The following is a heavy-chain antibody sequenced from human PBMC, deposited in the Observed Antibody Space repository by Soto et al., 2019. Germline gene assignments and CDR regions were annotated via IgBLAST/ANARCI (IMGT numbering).Heavy chain of an antibody. Sequence: EVQLVESGGGLVKPGGSLRLSCVASGFTFSNAWMRWVRQAPGKGLEWVSVFYPDGTTYYADSVQGRFTISRDNSKNTVYLQMNSLRVEDTAVYYCARETVTTGGGAFDIWGQGTMVTVSS. CDR1: GFTFSNAW. CDR3: ARETVTTGGGAFDI. CDR2: FYPDGTT. J-gene: IGHJ3*02. V-gene: IGHV3-66*01. D-gene: IGHD4-17*01.